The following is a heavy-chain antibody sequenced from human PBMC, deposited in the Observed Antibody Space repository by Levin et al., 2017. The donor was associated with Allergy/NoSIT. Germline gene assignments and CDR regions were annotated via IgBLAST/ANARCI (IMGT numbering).Heavy chain of an antibody. D-gene: IGHD3-22*01. CDR1: DFTFNMYT. V-gene: IGHV3-21*01. CDR3: ARKGAHYYESYGYLPFDS. Sequence: PGGSLRLSCAASDFTFNMYTMNWVRQAPGKGLEWVSSISRDSTYIQYADSVRGRFSISRDNAKNSLYLQMNSLRAEDTAVYYCARKGAHYYESYGYLPFDSWGQGTLVTVSS. CDR2: ISRDSTYI. J-gene: IGHJ4*02.